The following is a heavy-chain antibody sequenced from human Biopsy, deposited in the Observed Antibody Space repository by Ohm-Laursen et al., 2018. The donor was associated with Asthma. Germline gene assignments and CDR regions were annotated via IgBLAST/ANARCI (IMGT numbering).Heavy chain of an antibody. CDR1: GGAFNTYV. CDR2: INSVFGTT. J-gene: IGHJ4*02. D-gene: IGHD2-2*01. CDR3: ARKAGSCISRTCYSLDF. V-gene: IGHV1-69*13. Sequence: SVKVSCKSLGGAFNTYVIGWVRQAPGQGLEWMGGINSVFGTTTYPQKFQDRVTITEDDSTSTVYMELSSLRSEDTAVYYCARKAGSCISRTCYSLDFWGQGTLVTVSS.